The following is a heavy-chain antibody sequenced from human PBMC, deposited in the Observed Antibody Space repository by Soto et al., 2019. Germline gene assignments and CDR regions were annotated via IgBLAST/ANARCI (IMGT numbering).Heavy chain of an antibody. Sequence: PGESLKISCKGSGYSFTTYWIAWVRQMPGKGLEWMGIMYPGDSDTRYSPSFQGQVTISADKSISTAYLQWNSLKASDTAIYYCLTYASGSDYSGDVWGQGTTVTVSS. D-gene: IGHD3-10*01. V-gene: IGHV5-51*01. CDR1: GYSFTTYW. J-gene: IGHJ6*02. CDR2: MYPGDSDT. CDR3: LTYASGSDYSGDV.